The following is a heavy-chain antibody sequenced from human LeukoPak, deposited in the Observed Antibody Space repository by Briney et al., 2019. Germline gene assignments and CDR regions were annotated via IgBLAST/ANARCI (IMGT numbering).Heavy chain of an antibody. D-gene: IGHD5-18*01. V-gene: IGHV4-39*07. CDR3: ARYGFEDFDY. Sequence: SETLSLTCTVSGDSISSTTYYWGWIRQSPGKGLEWIGSIYFSGTTYYTPSLKSRVTISVDTSKNQFSLKLSSVTAADTAVYYCARYGFEDFDYWGQGTLVTVSS. J-gene: IGHJ4*02. CDR2: IYFSGTT. CDR1: GDSISSTTYY.